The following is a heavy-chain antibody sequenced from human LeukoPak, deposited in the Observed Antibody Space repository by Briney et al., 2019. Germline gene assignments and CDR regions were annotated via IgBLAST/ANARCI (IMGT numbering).Heavy chain of an antibody. CDR1: GGSISRYY. CDR3: ASSKEAVYIHY. Sequence: PSETLSLTCTVSGGSISRYYWSSIRQPPGKGLEWIGYIYYSGSTNYNPSLKSRVTISVDTSKNQFSLKLSSVTAADTAMYYCASSKEAVYIHYWGQGTLVTVSS. D-gene: IGHD5-12*01. J-gene: IGHJ4*02. V-gene: IGHV4-59*01. CDR2: IYYSGST.